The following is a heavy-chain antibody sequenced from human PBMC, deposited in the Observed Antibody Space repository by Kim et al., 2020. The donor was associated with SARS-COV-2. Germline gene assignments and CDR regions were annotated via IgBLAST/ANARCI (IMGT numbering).Heavy chain of an antibody. D-gene: IGHD2-2*01. CDR1: GFTFSSYS. J-gene: IGHJ4*02. V-gene: IGHV3-21*01. Sequence: GGSLRLSCAASGFTFSSYSMNWVRQAPGKGLEWVSSISSSSSYIYYADSVKGRFTISRDNAKNSLYLQMNSLRAEDTAVYYCARDDYYDIVVVPAAIDYWSQGTLVTVSS. CDR3: ARDDYYDIVVVPAAIDY. CDR2: ISSSSSYI.